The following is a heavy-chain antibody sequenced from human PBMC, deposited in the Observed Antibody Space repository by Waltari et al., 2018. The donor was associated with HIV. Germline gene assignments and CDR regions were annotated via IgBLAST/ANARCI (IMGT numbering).Heavy chain of an antibody. J-gene: IGHJ4*02. CDR2: IKQDGSDK. V-gene: IGHV3-7*01. D-gene: IGHD6-19*01. Sequence: EVQLVESGGGLVQPGGSLRLSRAASGFTFSSYWMSWVRQAPGKGLEWVANIKQDGSDKYYVDSVKGRFTISRDNGKNSLYLQMNSLRAEDTAVYYCASEGYSSGWSRDYWGQGTLVTVSS. CDR1: GFTFSSYW. CDR3: ASEGYSSGWSRDY.